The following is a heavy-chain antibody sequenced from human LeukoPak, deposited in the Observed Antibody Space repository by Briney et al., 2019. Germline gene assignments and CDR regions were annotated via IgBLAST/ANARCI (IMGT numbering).Heavy chain of an antibody. J-gene: IGHJ4*02. Sequence: GGSLRLSCAASGVTFSNAWMTWVRKAPGRGLEWVGRSISRSEGVTTEYAAPVKGRFTISRDDSRNTVYLQMNSLKIEDTAVYYCSAYYNGRGDYWGQGTLVTVSS. CDR1: GVTFSNAW. CDR3: SAYYNGRGDY. V-gene: IGHV3-15*01. CDR2: SISRSEGVTT. D-gene: IGHD3-10*01.